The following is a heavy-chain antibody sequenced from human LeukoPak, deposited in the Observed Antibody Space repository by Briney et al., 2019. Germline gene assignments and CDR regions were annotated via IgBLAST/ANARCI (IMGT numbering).Heavy chain of an antibody. V-gene: IGHV4-34*01. CDR3: ARGLGPLRITIFGVVLDAFDI. D-gene: IGHD3-3*01. CDR1: GGSFSGCY. Sequence: SETLSLTCAVYGGSFSGCYWSWIRQPPGKGLEWIGEINHSGSTNYNPSLKSRVTISVDTSKNQFSLKLSSVTAADTAVYYCARGLGPLRITIFGVVLDAFDIWGQGTMVTVSS. J-gene: IGHJ3*02. CDR2: INHSGST.